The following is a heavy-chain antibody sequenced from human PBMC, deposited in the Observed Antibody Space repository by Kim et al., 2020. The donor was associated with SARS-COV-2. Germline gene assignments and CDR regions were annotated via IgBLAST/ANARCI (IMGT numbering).Heavy chain of an antibody. CDR3: ARDHGQNPATDGFDP. V-gene: IGHV1-18*01. CDR2: ISGYNDKT. Sequence: ASVKVSCKASGYTFAIYGVSWVRQAPGQGLEWMGWISGYNDKTHYAQKLQGRVTMTADTSTSTAYMQLRSLRSDDTAVYYCARDHGQNPATDGFDPWGQGTLVTVSS. D-gene: IGHD4-17*01. J-gene: IGHJ5*02. CDR1: GYTFAIYG.